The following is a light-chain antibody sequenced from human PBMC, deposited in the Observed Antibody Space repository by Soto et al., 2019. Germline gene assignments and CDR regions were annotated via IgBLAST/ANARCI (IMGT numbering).Light chain of an antibody. CDR3: QPLRT. J-gene: IGKJ1*01. CDR1: QSVKNNY. CDR2: GAT. V-gene: IGKV3-20*01. Sequence: EIVLPQSPGTLSLSPGERATLSCRASQSVKNNYLAWYQRKPGQPPRLLIYGATSRATGIPDRFSGSGSGTDFTLTISGLEAEDFAVYYCQPLRTVGEGTKVEIK.